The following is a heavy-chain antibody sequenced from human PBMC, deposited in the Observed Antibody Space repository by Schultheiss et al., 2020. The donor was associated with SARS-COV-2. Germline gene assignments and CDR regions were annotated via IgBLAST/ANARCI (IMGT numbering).Heavy chain of an antibody. CDR3: ARDRRGSGWDFDY. CDR1: GGSISSSNW. V-gene: IGHV4-4*07. J-gene: IGHJ4*02. Sequence: SETLSLTCAVSGGSISSSNWWSWVRQPAGKGLEWIGRIYTRGSTNYNPSLKSRVTMSVDTSKNQFSLKLSSVTAADTAVYYCARDRRGSGWDFDYWGQGTLVTVSS. CDR2: IYTRGST. D-gene: IGHD6-19*01.